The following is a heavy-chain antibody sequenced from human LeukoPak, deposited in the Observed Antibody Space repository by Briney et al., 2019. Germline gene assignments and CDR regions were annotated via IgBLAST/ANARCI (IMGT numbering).Heavy chain of an antibody. D-gene: IGHD3-9*01. CDR2: IYWNDDK. J-gene: IGHJ4*02. CDR1: GFSLSTSGVG. V-gene: IGHV2-5*01. Sequence: SGPTLVKPTQTLTLTCTFSGFSLSTSGVGVGWIRQPPGKALEWLALIYWNDDKRYSPSLKSRLTITKDTSKNQVVLTMTNMDPVDTATYYCAHADYDILTGTHFDYWGQGTLVTVSP. CDR3: AHADYDILTGTHFDY.